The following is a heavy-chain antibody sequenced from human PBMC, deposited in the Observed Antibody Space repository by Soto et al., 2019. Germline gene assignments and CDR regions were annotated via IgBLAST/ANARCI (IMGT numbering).Heavy chain of an antibody. D-gene: IGHD3-10*01. CDR2: ISYDGSNK. J-gene: IGHJ4*02. CDR1: GFTFSSYG. Sequence: GGSLRLSCAASGFTFSSYGMHWVRQAPGKGLEWVAVISYDGSNKYYADSVKGRLTISRDNSKNTLYLQMNSLRAEDTAVYYCAKDPTLWFGELLYWGQGTLVTVSS. V-gene: IGHV3-30*18. CDR3: AKDPTLWFGELLY.